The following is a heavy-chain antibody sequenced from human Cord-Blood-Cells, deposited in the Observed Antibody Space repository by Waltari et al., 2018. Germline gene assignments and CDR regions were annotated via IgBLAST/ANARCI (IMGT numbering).Heavy chain of an antibody. J-gene: IGHJ3*02. CDR1: FSSYA. Sequence: FSSYAMHWVRQAPGKGLEWVAVISYDGSNKYYADSVKGRFTISRDNSKNTLYLQMNSLRAEDTAVYYCARDAQYYDFWSGYYDAFDIWGQGTMVTVSS. D-gene: IGHD3-3*01. CDR3: ARDAQYYDFWSGYYDAFDI. V-gene: IGHV3-30-3*01. CDR2: ISYDGSNK.